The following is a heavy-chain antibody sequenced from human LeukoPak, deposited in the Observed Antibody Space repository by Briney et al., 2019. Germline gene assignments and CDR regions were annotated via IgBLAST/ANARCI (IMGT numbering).Heavy chain of an antibody. CDR1: RFTFRSHA. CDR3: SKGEAASNWFDP. V-gene: IGHV3-23*01. CDR2: ISGSGGST. Sequence: GVALRVSCAPSRFTFRSHAMSWLGQAPGKGREWVAAISGSGGSTYYADSVKGRFTISRDNSKNPLYLQMNSLRAEDTAVYYCSKGEAASNWFDPWGQGTMVTVSS. J-gene: IGHJ5*02. D-gene: IGHD2-15*01.